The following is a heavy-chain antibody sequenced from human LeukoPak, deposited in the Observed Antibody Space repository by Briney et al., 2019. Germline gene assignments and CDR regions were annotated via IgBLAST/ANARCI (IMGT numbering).Heavy chain of an antibody. Sequence: ASVKVSCKASGGTFSSYAIGWVRQAPGQGLEWMGRIIPIFGTANYAQKFQGRVTITTDESTSTAYMELSSLRSEDTAVYYCARDYGDYDYYYYYMDVWGKGTTVTVSS. CDR1: GGTFSSYA. CDR2: IIPIFGTA. D-gene: IGHD4-17*01. V-gene: IGHV1-69*05. J-gene: IGHJ6*03. CDR3: ARDYGDYDYYYYYMDV.